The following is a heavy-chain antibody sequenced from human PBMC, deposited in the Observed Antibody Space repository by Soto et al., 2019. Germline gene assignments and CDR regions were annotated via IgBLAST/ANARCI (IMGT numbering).Heavy chain of an antibody. CDR3: ARDGERDTGLNFYYYLHGMDA. CDR1: GYTFTTYG. D-gene: IGHD1-1*01. V-gene: IGHV1-18*04. J-gene: IGHJ6*02. Sequence: ASVKVSCKASGYTFTTYGISWVRQAPGQGLEWMGWISPYNGTTKYAEKFQGEMTMTTDTATSTAYMDLRSLRSDDTAVYYCARDGERDTGLNFYYYLHGMDAWGQGTRVTFSS. CDR2: ISPYNGTT.